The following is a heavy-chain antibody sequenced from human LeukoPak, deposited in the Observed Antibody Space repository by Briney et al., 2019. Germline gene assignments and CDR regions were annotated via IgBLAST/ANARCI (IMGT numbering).Heavy chain of an antibody. V-gene: IGHV4-39*01. D-gene: IGHD3-3*01. Sequence: SETLSLTCTVSGGSISSSTYYWGWIRQPPGKGLEWIGTIYYSGTTYYNPSLKSRVTISLDTSKNQFSLKLSSVTAADTAVYYCARPRITTSIPVGRYAFDIWGQGTMVTVSS. J-gene: IGHJ3*02. CDR1: GGSISSSTYY. CDR3: ARPRITTSIPVGRYAFDI. CDR2: IYYSGTT.